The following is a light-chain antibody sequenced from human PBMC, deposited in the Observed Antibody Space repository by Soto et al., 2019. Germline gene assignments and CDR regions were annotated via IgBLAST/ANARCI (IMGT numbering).Light chain of an antibody. J-gene: IGLJ1*01. CDR1: SSDVGSYNL. Sequence: QSALTQPASVSGSPGQSITISCTGTSSDVGSYNLVSWYQQHPGKAPKPKIYEGSKRPSGVSNRFSGSKSGNTASLTISGLQAEYEADYYCCSYAGSSTPYVFGTGTKLTVL. V-gene: IGLV2-23*01. CDR2: EGS. CDR3: CSYAGSSTPYV.